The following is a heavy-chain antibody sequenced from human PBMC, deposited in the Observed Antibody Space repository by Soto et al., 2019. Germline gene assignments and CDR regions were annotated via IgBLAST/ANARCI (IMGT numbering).Heavy chain of an antibody. CDR2: IRSKAYGGTT. Sequence: GGSLRLSCTASGFTFGDYAMSWFRQAPGKGLEWVGFIRSKAYGGTTEYAASVKGRFTISRDDSKSIAYLQMNSLKTEDTAVYYCTRFELRRITMVRGAQNYYGMDVWGQGTTVTVSS. CDR3: TRFELRRITMVRGAQNYYGMDV. V-gene: IGHV3-49*03. J-gene: IGHJ6*02. CDR1: GFTFGDYA. D-gene: IGHD3-10*01.